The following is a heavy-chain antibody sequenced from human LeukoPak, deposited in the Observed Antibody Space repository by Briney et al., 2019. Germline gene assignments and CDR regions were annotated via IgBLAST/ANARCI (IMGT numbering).Heavy chain of an antibody. D-gene: IGHD1-1*01. CDR2: IYYSGTT. Sequence: SETLSLTCTVSGGSISSSSYYWGWIRQSPGEGLEWIGTIYYSGTTYYNPSLGSRVTISLDTSKNQFSLKLTSVTAADTAVYYCARRSTKGNGLDFWGQGTLVTVSS. V-gene: IGHV4-39*01. J-gene: IGHJ4*02. CDR1: GGSISSSSYY. CDR3: ARRSTKGNGLDF.